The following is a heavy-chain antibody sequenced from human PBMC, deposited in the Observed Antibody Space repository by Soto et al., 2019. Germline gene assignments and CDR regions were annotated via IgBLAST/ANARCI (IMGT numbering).Heavy chain of an antibody. Sequence: QVQLVQSGAEVKKPGASVKVSCKASGYTFTSYYMHWVRQAPGQGLEWMGIINPSGGSTSYAQKFQGRVTMTRDTFTSTVYMELSSLRSEDTAVYYCARGSAYCGGDCSEYFQHWGQGTLVTVSS. CDR1: GYTFTSYY. J-gene: IGHJ1*01. D-gene: IGHD2-21*01. CDR3: ARGSAYCGGDCSEYFQH. V-gene: IGHV1-46*03. CDR2: INPSGGST.